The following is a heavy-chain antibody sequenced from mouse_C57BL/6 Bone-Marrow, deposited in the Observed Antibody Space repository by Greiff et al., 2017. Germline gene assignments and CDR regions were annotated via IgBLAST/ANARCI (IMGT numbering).Heavy chain of an antibody. J-gene: IGHJ3*01. Sequence: VQGVESGAELAKPGASVKLSCKASGYTFTSYWMHWVKQRPGQGLEWIGYINPSSGYTKYNQKFKDKATLTADKSSSTAYMQLSSLTYEDSAVYYCAKGQLRAWFAYWGQGTLVTVSA. CDR1: GYTFTSYW. CDR3: AKGQLRAWFAY. V-gene: IGHV1-7*01. CDR2: INPSSGYT. D-gene: IGHD3-2*02.